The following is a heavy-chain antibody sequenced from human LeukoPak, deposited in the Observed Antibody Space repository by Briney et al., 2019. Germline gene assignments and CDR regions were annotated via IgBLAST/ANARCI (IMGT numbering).Heavy chain of an antibody. J-gene: IGHJ4*02. Sequence: SETLSLTCAVYGGSFSGYYWSWIRQPPGKGLEWIGEINHSGSTNYNPSLKSRVTISVDTSKNQFSLKLSSVTAADTAVYYCARGRYSYGYDFDYWSQGTLVTVSS. CDR1: GGSFSGYY. D-gene: IGHD5-18*01. CDR3: ARGRYSYGYDFDY. CDR2: INHSGST. V-gene: IGHV4-34*01.